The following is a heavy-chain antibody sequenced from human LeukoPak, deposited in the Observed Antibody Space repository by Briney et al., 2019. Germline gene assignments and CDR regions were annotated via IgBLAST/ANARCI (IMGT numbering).Heavy chain of an antibody. CDR1: GFTFSSHA. Sequence: PGGSLRLSCAASGFTFSSHAMHWVRQAPGKGLEWVAVISYDGRNKYHADSVTGRFTISRDNSENTLYLQMNSLRAEDTAVYYCARDITGSWSIDYWGQGTLITVSS. J-gene: IGHJ4*02. CDR2: ISYDGRNK. CDR3: ARDITGSWSIDY. V-gene: IGHV3-30-3*01. D-gene: IGHD6-13*01.